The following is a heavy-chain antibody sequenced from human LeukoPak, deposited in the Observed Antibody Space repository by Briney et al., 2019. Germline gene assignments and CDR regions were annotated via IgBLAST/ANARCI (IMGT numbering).Heavy chain of an antibody. CDR3: ARSPNCGGDCS. CDR2: INSDGSST. CDR1: GFTFSSYW. Sequence: PGGSLRLSCAVSGFTFSSYWMHWVRQAPGKGLVWVSRINSDGSSTTYAVSVKGRFTISRDNAKNTLYLQMNSLRAEDTAVYYCARSPNCGGDCSWGQGTLVTVSS. D-gene: IGHD2-21*02. J-gene: IGHJ5*02. V-gene: IGHV3-74*03.